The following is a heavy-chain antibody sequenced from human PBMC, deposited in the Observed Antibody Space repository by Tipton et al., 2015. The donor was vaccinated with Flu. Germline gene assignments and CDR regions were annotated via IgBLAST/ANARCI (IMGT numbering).Heavy chain of an antibody. CDR3: ARYYYDSSGYSQGAYYFDY. J-gene: IGHJ4*02. CDR2: IYTSGST. V-gene: IGHV4-61*02. D-gene: IGHD3-22*01. Sequence: LRLSCTVSGGSISSGSYYWSWIRQPAGKGLEWIGRIYTSGSTNYNPSLKSRVTISVDTSKNQFSLKLISVTAADTAVYYCARYYYDSSGYSQGAYYFDYWWQRTLVTVSS. CDR1: GGSISSGSYY.